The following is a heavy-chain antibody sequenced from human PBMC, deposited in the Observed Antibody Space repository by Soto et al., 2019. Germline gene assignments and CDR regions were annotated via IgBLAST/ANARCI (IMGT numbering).Heavy chain of an antibody. V-gene: IGHV1-8*01. CDR3: ARTYGDLDY. D-gene: IGHD4-17*01. J-gene: IGHJ4*02. CDR1: GYTFTSYD. CDR2: MNANSGNS. Sequence: QVQLVQSGAEVKKPGASVKVSCKASGYTFTSYDINWVRQATGQGLEWMGWMNANSGNSGFPQKFQGRVTMTRDTSISTAYMELSSLRSEDTAVYYCARTYGDLDYWGQGTLVTVSS.